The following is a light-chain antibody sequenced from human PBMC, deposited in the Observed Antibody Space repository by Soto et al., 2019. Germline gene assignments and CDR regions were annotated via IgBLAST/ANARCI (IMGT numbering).Light chain of an antibody. V-gene: IGLV6-57*03. CDR1: SGSIASNY. CDR2: EDN. Sequence: NFMLTQPHSVSESPGKTVTISCTRSSGSIASNYVQWYQQRPGSAPTTVIYEDNQRPSGVPDRFSGSIDSSSNSASLTISGLKTEDEADYYCQSYDEDVVFGGGTQLTVL. J-gene: IGLJ2*01. CDR3: QSYDEDVV.